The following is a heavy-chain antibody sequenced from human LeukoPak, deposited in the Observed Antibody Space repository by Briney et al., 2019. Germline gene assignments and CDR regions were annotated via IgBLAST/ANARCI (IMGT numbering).Heavy chain of an antibody. V-gene: IGHV3-74*03. CDR2: ISPDGSST. CDR1: QFTFKNYW. Sequence: GGSLRLSCVASQFTFKNYWMHWVRQVPGRGLEWLSYISPDGSSTTYADSVRGRFTISRDNAKNTLYLQMNSLRAEDTAVYYCARGRYCSGGSCQRLDYWGQGTLVTVSS. CDR3: ARGRYCSGGSCQRLDY. J-gene: IGHJ4*02. D-gene: IGHD2-15*01.